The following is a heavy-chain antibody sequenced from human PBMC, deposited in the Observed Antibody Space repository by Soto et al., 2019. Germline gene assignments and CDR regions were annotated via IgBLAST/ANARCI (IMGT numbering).Heavy chain of an antibody. CDR1: GFTVSSNY. CDR2: IYSGGST. D-gene: IGHD6-13*01. J-gene: IGHJ4*02. CDR3: ARSAAAGTGDY. V-gene: IGHV3-66*01. Sequence: GGSLRLSCAASGFTVSSNYMSWVRQAPGKGLEWVSVIYSGGSTYYADSVKGRFTTSRDNSKNTLYLQMNSLRAEDTAVYYWARSAAAGTGDYWGQETLVTVSS.